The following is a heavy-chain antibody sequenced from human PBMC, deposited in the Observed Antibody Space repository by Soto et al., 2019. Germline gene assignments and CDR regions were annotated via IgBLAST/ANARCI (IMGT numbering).Heavy chain of an antibody. CDR2: IHYSGRI. V-gene: IGHV4-30-4*01. Sequence: QVQLQESGPGLVRPSQTLSLTCTVSGGSISTDHYHWTWIRQTPGKGLEWIGYIHYSGRIHFNPSLQSRGSMSVDTSKNLFSLKLSSVTAADTAVYFCAREDDGGDRDYYGLDVWGQGTTVTVSS. CDR1: GGSISTDHYH. D-gene: IGHD2-21*02. CDR3: AREDDGGDRDYYGLDV. J-gene: IGHJ6*02.